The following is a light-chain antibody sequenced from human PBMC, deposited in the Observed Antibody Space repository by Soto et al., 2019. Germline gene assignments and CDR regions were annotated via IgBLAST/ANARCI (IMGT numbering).Light chain of an antibody. CDR2: GAS. CDR1: QSVSSTY. J-gene: IGKJ1*01. CDR3: HQCSSSTKT. V-gene: IGKV3-20*01. Sequence: EIVLTQSPGTLSLSPGERATLSCRASQSVSSTYLAWYQQRPGQAPRLLIYGASSRATGIPDRFSGSGSGTDFTLTISRLEPEDFAVYYCHQCSSSTKTFGQGTKVDNK.